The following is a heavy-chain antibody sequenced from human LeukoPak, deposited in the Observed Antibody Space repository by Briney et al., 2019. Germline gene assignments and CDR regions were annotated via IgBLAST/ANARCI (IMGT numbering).Heavy chain of an antibody. CDR3: ARPPGIAAAWFDP. D-gene: IGHD6-13*01. J-gene: IGHJ5*02. V-gene: IGHV4-38-2*02. CDR2: IYHSGST. Sequence: SETLSLTCTVSGYSISSGYYWGWIRQPPGKGLEWIGSIYHSGSTYYNPSLKSRVTISLDTSRNQFSLKLNSVTAADTAVYYCARPPGIAAAWFDPWGQGTLVTVSS. CDR1: GYSISSGYY.